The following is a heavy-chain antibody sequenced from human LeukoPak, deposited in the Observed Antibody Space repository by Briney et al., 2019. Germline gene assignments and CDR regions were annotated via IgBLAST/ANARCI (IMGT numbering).Heavy chain of an antibody. CDR3: AKVPSRSPRLVFLDAFDI. J-gene: IGHJ3*02. CDR2: ISSSSSYI. D-gene: IGHD1-26*01. V-gene: IGHV3-21*01. Sequence: GGSLRLSCGASGFTFGSYWMNWVRQAPGKGLEWVSSISSSSSYIYYADSVKGRFTISRDNAKNSLYLQMNSLRAEDTAVYYCAKVPSRSPRLVFLDAFDIWGQGTMVTVSS. CDR1: GFTFGSYW.